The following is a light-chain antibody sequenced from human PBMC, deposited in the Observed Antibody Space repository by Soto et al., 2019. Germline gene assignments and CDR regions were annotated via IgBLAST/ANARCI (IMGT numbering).Light chain of an antibody. CDR2: EVS. V-gene: IGLV2-8*01. J-gene: IGLJ2*01. CDR1: SSDVGGYNY. CDR3: NSYAGSNTFV. Sequence: QSALTQPPSASGSPGQSVTISCTGTSSDVGGYNYVSWYQQHPGKAPKLMIYEVSKRSSGVPDRFSGSKSGYTASLTVSGLQAEDEADYYCNSYAGSNTFVFGGGTKLTVL.